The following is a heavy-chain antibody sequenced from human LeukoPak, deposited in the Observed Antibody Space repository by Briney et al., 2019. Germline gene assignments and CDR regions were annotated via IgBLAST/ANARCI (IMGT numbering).Heavy chain of an antibody. V-gene: IGHV1-8*03. CDR1: GYTFTSYD. CDR2: MNPNSGNT. CDR3: ASQGDLYYYYYMDV. J-gene: IGHJ6*03. Sequence: ASVKVSCKASGYTFTSYDINWVRQATGQGREWMGWMNPNSGNTGYAQKFQGRVTITADKSTSTAYMELSSLRSEDTAVYYCASQGDLYYYYYMDVWGKGTTVTVSS.